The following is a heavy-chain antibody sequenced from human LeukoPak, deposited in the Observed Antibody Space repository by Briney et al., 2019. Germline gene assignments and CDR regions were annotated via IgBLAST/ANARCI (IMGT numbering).Heavy chain of an antibody. CDR2: INTDGSST. D-gene: IGHD2-2*02. Sequence: GGPLRLSCAASGFTFSSYWMHWVRQAPGKGLVWVSRINTDGSSTSYADSVKGRFTISRDNAKNTLYLQMNSLRAEDTAVYYCARDRRTSPKAYCSSTSCYTGNDYWGQGTLVTVSS. J-gene: IGHJ4*02. V-gene: IGHV3-74*01. CDR3: ARDRRTSPKAYCSSTSCYTGNDY. CDR1: GFTFSSYW.